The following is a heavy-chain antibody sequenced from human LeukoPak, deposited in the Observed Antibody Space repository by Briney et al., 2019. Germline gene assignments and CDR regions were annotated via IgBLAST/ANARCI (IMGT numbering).Heavy chain of an antibody. CDR1: GFTFSSYW. J-gene: IGHJ4*02. CDR3: ARGQTPCPRTCLDY. Sequence: GGSLRLSCVGSGFTFSSYWTTWVRRAPGKGLEWVANINQDGSEENYVDSVRGRFTISRDNARNSLFLQMNSLRAEDTAVYYCARGQTPCPRTCLDYWGQGTLVTVSS. D-gene: IGHD1-14*01. CDR2: INQDGSEE. V-gene: IGHV3-7*04.